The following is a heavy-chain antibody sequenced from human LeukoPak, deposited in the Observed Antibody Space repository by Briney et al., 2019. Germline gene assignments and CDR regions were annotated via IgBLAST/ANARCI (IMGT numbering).Heavy chain of an antibody. D-gene: IGHD2-2*01. CDR3: ARARSCSSTSCPAARYYYYYYYMDV. CDR1: GGSFSGYY. CDR2: INHSGST. J-gene: IGHJ6*03. V-gene: IGHV4-34*01. Sequence: PSETLSLTCAVYGGSFSGYYWSWIRQPPGKGLERIGEINHSGSTNYNPSLKSRVTISVDTSKNQFSLKLSSVTAADTAVYYCARARSCSSTSCPAARYYYYYYYMDVWGKGTTVTVSS.